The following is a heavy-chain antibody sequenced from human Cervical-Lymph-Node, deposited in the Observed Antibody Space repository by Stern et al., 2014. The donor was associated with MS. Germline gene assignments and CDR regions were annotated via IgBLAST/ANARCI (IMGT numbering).Heavy chain of an antibody. CDR2: IKSKTDGGTA. CDR3: TTLYDMGY. J-gene: IGHJ4*02. V-gene: IGHV3-15*01. CDR1: GFTFSDAW. D-gene: IGHD3-16*01. Sequence: DQLVQSGGGLVKPGGSLRLSCPASGFTFSDAWLSWVRQAPGKGLEWVGRIKSKTDGGTADYAAPVKGRFTISRDDSKNTLYLQMNSLKAEDTALYYCTTLYDMGYWGQGTLVTVSS.